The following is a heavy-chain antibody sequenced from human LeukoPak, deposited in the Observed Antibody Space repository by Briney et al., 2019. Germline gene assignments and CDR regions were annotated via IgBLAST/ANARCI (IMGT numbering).Heavy chain of an antibody. CDR2: ISSSGSTI. CDR1: GFTFSSYG. J-gene: IGHJ6*03. V-gene: IGHV3-48*04. Sequence: GGTLRLSCAASGFTFSSYGMSWVRQAPGKGLEWVSYISSSGSTIYYADSVKGRFTISRDNAKNSLYLQMNSLRAEDTAVYYCAREIYYYYMDVWGKGTTVTISS. CDR3: AREIYYYYMDV.